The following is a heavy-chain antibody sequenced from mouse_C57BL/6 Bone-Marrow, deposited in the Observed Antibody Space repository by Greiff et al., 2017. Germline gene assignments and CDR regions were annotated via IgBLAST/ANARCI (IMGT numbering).Heavy chain of an antibody. Sequence: QVHVKQPGAELVKPGASVKLSCKASGYTFTSYWMHWVKQRPGQGLEWIGMIHPNSGSTNYNEKFKSKATLTVDKSSSTAYMQLSSLTSEDSAVYYCASDGFYGSSFFDYWGQGTTLTVSS. D-gene: IGHD1-1*01. CDR2: IHPNSGST. V-gene: IGHV1-64*01. J-gene: IGHJ2*01. CDR1: GYTFTSYW. CDR3: ASDGFYGSSFFDY.